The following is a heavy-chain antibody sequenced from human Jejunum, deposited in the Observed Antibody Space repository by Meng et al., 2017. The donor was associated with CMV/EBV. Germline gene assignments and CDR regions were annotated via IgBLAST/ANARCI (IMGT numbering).Heavy chain of an antibody. D-gene: IGHD5-18*01. J-gene: IGHJ4*02. Sequence: QVQLVQSGGGVKKPGASVKVACKAYGYTFTSYGITWVRQAPGQGLEWMGWINTYNGNTDYAQKFQGRVTMTTDTSTATAYMDLRSLRSDDTAVYYCARDLYTAVVLGYWGQGTLVTVSS. CDR3: ARDLYTAVVLGY. CDR1: GYTFTSYG. V-gene: IGHV1-18*01. CDR2: INTYNGNT.